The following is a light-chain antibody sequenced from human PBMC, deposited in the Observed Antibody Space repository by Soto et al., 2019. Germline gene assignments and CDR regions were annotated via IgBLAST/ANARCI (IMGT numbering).Light chain of an antibody. CDR3: QQYGSSPAT. Sequence: LVITKSPATLSLSPGERATLSCRASQSVTSSYLAWYQQKPGQAPRLLIYGASSRATGIPDRFSGSGSGTDFTLTISRLEPEDFAVYYCQQYGSSPATFGGGTNVDIK. V-gene: IGKV3-20*01. CDR1: QSVTSSY. J-gene: IGKJ4*01. CDR2: GAS.